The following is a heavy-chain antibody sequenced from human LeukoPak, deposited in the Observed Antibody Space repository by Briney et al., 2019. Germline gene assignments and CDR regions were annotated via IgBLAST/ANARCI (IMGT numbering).Heavy chain of an antibody. CDR1: GFTFSIYA. Sequence: GGSLRLSCAASGFTFSIYAMSWVRQAPGKGLEWVSSISDTSAYIYYSDSVKGRFTISRDNSKNTLYLQINSLRAEDTAVYYCAKDRVAGSRKFDYWGQGTLVTVSS. V-gene: IGHV3-23*01. CDR3: AKDRVAGSRKFDY. D-gene: IGHD6-19*01. CDR2: ISDTSAYI. J-gene: IGHJ4*02.